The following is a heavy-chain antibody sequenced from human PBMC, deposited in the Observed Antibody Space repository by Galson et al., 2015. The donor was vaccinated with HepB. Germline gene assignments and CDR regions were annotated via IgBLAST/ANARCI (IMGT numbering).Heavy chain of an antibody. Sequence: SLRLSCAASGFTFSSYWMHWVRQAPGKGLVWVSRINSDGSSTSYADSVKGRCTISRDNAKYTLFLQMNSLRAEDTAVYYCARRTTQITMVRGVITSSGEFDVWGRGTLVTVSS. CDR1: GFTFSSYW. CDR2: INSDGSST. J-gene: IGHJ2*01. V-gene: IGHV3-74*01. CDR3: ARRTTQITMVRGVITSSGEFDV. D-gene: IGHD3-10*01.